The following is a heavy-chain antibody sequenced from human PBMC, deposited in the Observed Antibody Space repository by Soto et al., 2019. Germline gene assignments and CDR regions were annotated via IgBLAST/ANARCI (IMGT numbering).Heavy chain of an antibody. CDR2: IYYSGST. CDR3: ARGDYYGSGSYYAPRYYYGMDV. CDR1: GGSISSGGYY. J-gene: IGHJ6*02. D-gene: IGHD3-10*01. V-gene: IGHV4-31*03. Sequence: QVQLQESGPGLVKPSQTLSLTCTVSGGSISSGGYYWSWIRQHPGKGLEWIGYIYYSGSTYYNPSLKSRVTISVDTYKNQFSLTLSSVTAADTAVYYCARGDYYGSGSYYAPRYYYGMDVWGQGTTVTVSS.